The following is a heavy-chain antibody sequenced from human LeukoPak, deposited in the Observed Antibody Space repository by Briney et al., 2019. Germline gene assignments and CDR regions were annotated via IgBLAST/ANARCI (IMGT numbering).Heavy chain of an antibody. CDR3: ARSYCSSTSCYDDFDY. V-gene: IGHV3-48*01. CDR2: ISSSSSTI. Sequence: PGGSLRLSCAASGFTFSSYSMNWVRQAPGKGLEWASYISSSSSTIYYADSVKGRFTISRDNAKNSLYLQMNSLRAEDTAVYYCARSYCSSTSCYDDFDYWGQGTLVTVSS. D-gene: IGHD2-2*01. CDR1: GFTFSSYS. J-gene: IGHJ4*02.